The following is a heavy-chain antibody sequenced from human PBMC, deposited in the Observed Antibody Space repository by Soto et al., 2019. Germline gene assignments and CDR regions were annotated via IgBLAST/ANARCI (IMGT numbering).Heavy chain of an antibody. CDR2: TYYRSKWYN. J-gene: IGHJ6*02. V-gene: IGHV6-1*01. Sequence: SQTLSLTCAISGDSVSSNSAAWNWIRQSPSRGLEWLGRTYYRSKWYNDYAVSVKSRITINPDTSKNQFSLQLNSVTPEDTAVYYCARAHRSPAYYYYYYGMDVWGQGTTVTVSS. CDR3: ARAHRSPAYYYYYYGMDV. CDR1: GDSVSSNSAA.